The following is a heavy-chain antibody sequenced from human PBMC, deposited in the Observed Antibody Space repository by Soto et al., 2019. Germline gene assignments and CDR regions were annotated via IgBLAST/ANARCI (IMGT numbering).Heavy chain of an antibody. CDR2: IYYSGST. Sequence: SETLSLTCTVSGGSISRSSYYWGWIRQPPGKGLEWIGSIYYSGSTYYNPSLKSRVTISVDTSKNQFSLKLSSVTAADTAVYYCARQIRNEQYYRSGRDFDYWGQGTLVTVSS. D-gene: IGHD3-10*01. CDR1: GGSISRSSYY. V-gene: IGHV4-39*01. CDR3: ARQIRNEQYYRSGRDFDY. J-gene: IGHJ4*02.